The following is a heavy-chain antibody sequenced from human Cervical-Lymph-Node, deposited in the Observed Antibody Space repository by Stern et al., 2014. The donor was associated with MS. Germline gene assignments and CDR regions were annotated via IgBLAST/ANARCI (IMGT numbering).Heavy chain of an antibody. D-gene: IGHD6-6*01. J-gene: IGHJ3*02. CDR1: GGSISSSNW. CDR3: AREGYSSSYDAFDI. CDR2: IYHSGST. Sequence: QVQLQESGPGLVKPSGTLSLTCAVSGGSISSSNWWSWVRQPPGKGLEWIGEIYHSGSTNYKPSLKRRVTISVDKSKHTSSLQLSSVTAADTAVYYCAREGYSSSYDAFDIWGQGTMVTVSS. V-gene: IGHV4-4*02.